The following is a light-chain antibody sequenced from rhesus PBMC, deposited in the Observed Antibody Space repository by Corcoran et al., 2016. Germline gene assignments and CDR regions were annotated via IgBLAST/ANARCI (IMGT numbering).Light chain of an antibody. CDR3: QHGYGTTYS. CDR1: ENVNNY. V-gene: IGKV1-74*01. CDR2: KAS. J-gene: IGKJ2*01. Sequence: DIQMTQSPSSLSASVGDRVTITCWSSENVNNYLNCYQQKPGKAHKHLIYKASTLQRGVPSRFSGSGAETDYTFTISSLQPEDVATYYCQHGYGTTYSFGQGTKVEIK.